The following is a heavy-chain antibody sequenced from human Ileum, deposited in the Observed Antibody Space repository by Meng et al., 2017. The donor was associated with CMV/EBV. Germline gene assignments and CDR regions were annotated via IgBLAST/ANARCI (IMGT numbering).Heavy chain of an antibody. D-gene: IGHD4-11*01. V-gene: IGHV4-34*01. Sequence: QVHPQEWGAVLLTPSETLSLTCSFDRGLFSGYYWSWIRQVPGKGLEWIGEFNHYGSTNYNPSLKSRVTISVDTSKNQFSLNLSSVTAADTAVYYCASGKSNLEYWGQGTLVTVSS. CDR3: ASGKSNLEY. J-gene: IGHJ4*02. CDR2: FNHYGST. CDR1: RGLFSGYY.